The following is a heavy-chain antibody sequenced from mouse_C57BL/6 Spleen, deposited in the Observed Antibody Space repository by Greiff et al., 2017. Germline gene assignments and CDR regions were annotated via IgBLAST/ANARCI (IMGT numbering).Heavy chain of an antibody. CDR1: GYTFTSYW. CDR3: ARCSSSYLDY. CDR2: IYPGSGST. Sequence: QVHVKQPGAELVKPGASVKMSCKASGYTFTSYWITWVKQRPGQGLEWIGDIYPGSGSTNYNEKFKSKATLTVDTSSSTAYMQHSSLTSEDSAVYYCARCSSSYLDYWGQGTTLTVSS. J-gene: IGHJ2*01. D-gene: IGHD3-1*01. V-gene: IGHV1-55*01.